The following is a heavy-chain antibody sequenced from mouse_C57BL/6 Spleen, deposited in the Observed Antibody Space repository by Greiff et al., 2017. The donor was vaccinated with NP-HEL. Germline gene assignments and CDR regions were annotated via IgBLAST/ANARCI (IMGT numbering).Heavy chain of an antibody. CDR2: ISYDGSN. Sequence: EVQLVESGPGLVKPSQSLSLTCSVTGYSITSGYYWNWIRQFPGNKLEWMGYISYDGSNNYNPSLKNRISITRDTSKNQFFLKLNSVTTEDTATYYCARADDGYYDYWGQGTTLTVSS. V-gene: IGHV3-6*01. CDR3: ARADDGYYDY. CDR1: GYSITSGYY. D-gene: IGHD2-3*01. J-gene: IGHJ2*01.